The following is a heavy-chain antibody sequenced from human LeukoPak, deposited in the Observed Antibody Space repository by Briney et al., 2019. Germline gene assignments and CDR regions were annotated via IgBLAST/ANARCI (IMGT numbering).Heavy chain of an antibody. CDR3: ARDLAGYSSGWAFDY. V-gene: IGHV4-4*07. CDR2: IYTSGAT. Sequence: PSETLSLTCTVSGGSIKSYYWTWIRQPAGKGLEWIGRIYTSGATDYNPSLKSRVTVSVDTSKNQFSLNLNSVTAADTALYYCARDLAGYSSGWAFDYWGQGILVTVSS. CDR1: GGSIKSYY. J-gene: IGHJ4*02. D-gene: IGHD6-19*01.